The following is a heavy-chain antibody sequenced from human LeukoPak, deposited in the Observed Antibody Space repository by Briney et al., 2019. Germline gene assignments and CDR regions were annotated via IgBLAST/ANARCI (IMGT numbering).Heavy chain of an antibody. J-gene: IGHJ4*02. CDR2: ISENGGNI. D-gene: IGHD6-6*01. Sequence: PGGPLRLSCSAPGFPFVDYAMHWARQAPGKGLEWVSPISENGGNIRYTDSVKGRFNISRDNIRNSLYLQMNSLRKEDTAFYYCARDLSRSAALFDFWGQGTLVSVSS. V-gene: IGHV3-43*02. CDR3: ARDLSRSAALFDF. CDR1: GFPFVDYA.